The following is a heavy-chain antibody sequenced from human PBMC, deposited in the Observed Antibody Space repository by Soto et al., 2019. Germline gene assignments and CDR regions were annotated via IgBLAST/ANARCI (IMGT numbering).Heavy chain of an antibody. CDR1: GYTFTSYY. CDR2: INPSGGST. V-gene: IGHV1-46*01. D-gene: IGHD2-2*01. CDR3: ARDRCSSTSCYYFDY. J-gene: IGHJ4*02. Sequence: QVQLVQSGAEVKKPGASVKVSCKASGYTFTSYYMHWVRQAPGQGLEWMGIINPSGGSTSYAQKFQGRVTMTRDTSTSTVYMELSSLRSEDTAVYYCARDRCSSTSCYYFDYWGQGTLVTVSS.